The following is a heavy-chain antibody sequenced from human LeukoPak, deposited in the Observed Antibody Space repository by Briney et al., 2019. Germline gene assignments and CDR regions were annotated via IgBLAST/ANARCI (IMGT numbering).Heavy chain of an antibody. D-gene: IGHD3-10*01. Sequence: ASVKVSCKASGYSFTAFYIHWVRQAPGQGLEWMGGNHRRGGEENYGYKIRGRVTMTRDTSISTTYMDMGSLGSDDTAVYYCARDGEYGTGSYYRGCFDYWGQGTLVTVSS. CDR1: GYSFTAFY. J-gene: IGHJ4*02. CDR2: NHRRGGEE. CDR3: ARDGEYGTGSYYRGCFDY. V-gene: IGHV1-2*02.